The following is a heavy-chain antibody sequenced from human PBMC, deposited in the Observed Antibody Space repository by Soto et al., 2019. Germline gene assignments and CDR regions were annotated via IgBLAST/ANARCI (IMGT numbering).Heavy chain of an antibody. CDR3: VRVVAIPGYPDN. V-gene: IGHV1-69*12. CDR2: IVTIVDTS. Sequence: QVQLVQSGAEVRQPASSVKVSCKTSGGTFRSYAISWVRQAPGQGLEWMGGIVTIVDTSTYAQKFQGRVTITADESTSTVYMELSSLRSDDTAVYYCVRVVAIPGYPDNWGQGTLVTVSS. J-gene: IGHJ4*02. CDR1: GGTFRSYA. D-gene: IGHD5-12*01.